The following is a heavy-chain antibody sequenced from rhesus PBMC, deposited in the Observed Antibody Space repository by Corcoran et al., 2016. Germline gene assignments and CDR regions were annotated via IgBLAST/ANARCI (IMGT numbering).Heavy chain of an antibody. J-gene: IGHJ4*01. Sequence: EVQLVQSGAEVKKPGASVKISCKASGYTFTDYYLHLVRQAPGKGFDWLGLVDPDDGEARHAEKFQDRVAITSVTSTDTGYMELSSLRSEDTAVYYCATDRKYCSSTYCSSDYWGQGVLVTVSS. CDR1: GYTFTDYY. D-gene: IGHD2-15*01. CDR3: ATDRKYCSSTYCSSDY. CDR2: VDPDDGEA. V-gene: IGHV1-111*02.